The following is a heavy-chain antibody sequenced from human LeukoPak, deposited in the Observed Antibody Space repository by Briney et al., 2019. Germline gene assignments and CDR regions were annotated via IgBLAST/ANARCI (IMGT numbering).Heavy chain of an antibody. D-gene: IGHD6-19*01. CDR1: GDSVSSNSAA. V-gene: IGHV6-1*01. J-gene: IGHJ2*01. CDR2: TYYRSKWYN. CDR3: AREAYSSGWRNYWYFDL. Sequence: SQTLSLTCAISGDSVSSNSAAWNWIRQSPSRGLEWLGRTYYRSKWYNDYAVSVKSRITINPDTSKNQFSLQLNSVTPEDTAVYYCAREAYSSGWRNYWYFDLWGRGTLVTVSS.